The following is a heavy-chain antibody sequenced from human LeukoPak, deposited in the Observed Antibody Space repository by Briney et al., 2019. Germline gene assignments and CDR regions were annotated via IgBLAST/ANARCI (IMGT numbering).Heavy chain of an antibody. CDR1: GFTFSSFW. CDR2: IKQDGSEE. V-gene: IGHV3-7*01. J-gene: IGHJ4*02. Sequence: GGSLRLSCAASGFTFSSFWMSGVRQAPGKGLEWVANIKQDGSEEYYVDSVKGRFTISRDNAKNSLYLQMNSLRAEDTAVYYCARWEGNGYYFDYRGQGTLVTVSS. D-gene: IGHD3-22*01. CDR3: ARWEGNGYYFDY.